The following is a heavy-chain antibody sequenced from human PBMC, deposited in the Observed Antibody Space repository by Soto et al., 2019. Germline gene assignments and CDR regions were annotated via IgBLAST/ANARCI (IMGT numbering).Heavy chain of an antibody. J-gene: IGHJ6*02. CDR3: ARGGRIVDTGIGYYYYHAMDV. CDR2: FNPTGDTA. Sequence: GASVKVSCKASGYTFTSYYIQWVRQAPGQGLEWMGIFNPTGDTASYAQKLQGRVTMTRDTSTGTAYMELGSLRSEDTAVYYCARGGRIVDTGIGYYYYHAMDVWGQGTTVTVSS. V-gene: IGHV1-46*01. CDR1: GYTFTSYY. D-gene: IGHD5-18*01.